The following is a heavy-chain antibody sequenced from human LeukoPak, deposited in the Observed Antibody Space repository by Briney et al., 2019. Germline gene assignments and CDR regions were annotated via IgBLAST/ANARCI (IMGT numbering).Heavy chain of an antibody. J-gene: IGHJ3*02. CDR3: ARQPGGTAALDI. V-gene: IGHV4-59*08. CDR2: SHSSGET. D-gene: IGHD1-14*01. Sequence: SETLSLTCIMSGASMTNYAWSWIRQPPGKGLEWIAYSHSSGETKYNPSLTSRITISVGTSENQFSLKLSSVTAADTAVYYWARQPGGTAALDIWRQGT. CDR1: GASMTNYA.